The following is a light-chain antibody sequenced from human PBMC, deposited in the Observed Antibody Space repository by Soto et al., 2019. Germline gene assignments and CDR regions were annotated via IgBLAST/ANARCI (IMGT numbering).Light chain of an antibody. CDR3: QQGYSTPWT. CDR1: QSLLHSNGYNY. V-gene: IGKV2-28*01. CDR2: LGS. J-gene: IGKJ1*01. Sequence: DIVMTQSPLSLPVTPGEPASISCRSSQSLLHSNGYNYLDWYLQKPGQSPQLLIYLGSNRASGVPDRFSGSGSGTDFTLTLNSLQPEDFATYYCQQGYSTPWTFGQGTKVEIK.